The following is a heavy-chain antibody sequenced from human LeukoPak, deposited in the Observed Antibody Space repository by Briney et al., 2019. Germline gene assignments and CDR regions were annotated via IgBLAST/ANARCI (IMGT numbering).Heavy chain of an antibody. J-gene: IGHJ4*02. CDR2: INHSGST. D-gene: IGHD2-2*01. CDR1: GGSFSGYY. CDR3: ARGTERDVLPAANSFDY. Sequence: SETLSLTCAVYGGSFSGYYWSWIRQPPGKGLEWVGEINHSGSTNYNPSLKRRVTISVDTSKNQFSLKLSSVTAADTAVYYCARGTERDVLPAANSFDYWGQGTLVTVSS. V-gene: IGHV4-34*01.